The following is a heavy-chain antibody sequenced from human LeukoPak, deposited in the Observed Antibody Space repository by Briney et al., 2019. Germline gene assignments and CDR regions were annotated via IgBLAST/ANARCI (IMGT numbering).Heavy chain of an antibody. J-gene: IGHJ6*03. Sequence: SETLSLTCTVSGVSINSHYWSWIRQPPGKGLEWIGFIYDSGSANYKSSLKSRDTMTVDTSKNQFSLKVNSVTAADTAVYYCARVLQNYYHMDVWGKGTTVTVSS. V-gene: IGHV4-59*11. CDR2: IYDSGSA. CDR1: GVSINSHY. CDR3: ARVLQNYYHMDV. D-gene: IGHD3-3*01.